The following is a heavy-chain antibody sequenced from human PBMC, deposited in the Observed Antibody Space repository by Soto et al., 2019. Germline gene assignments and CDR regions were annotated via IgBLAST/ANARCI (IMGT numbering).Heavy chain of an antibody. J-gene: IGHJ5*02. Sequence: SETLSLTCTVSGAPITINYWSWIRQAPGKGLEWIGYIYYSGSTTYNPSLKSRVTMSADTSKDQFSLKLNSVTAADTAVYYCARDAGGPYDPWGPGILVTVSS. CDR1: GAPITINY. D-gene: IGHD2-15*01. CDR2: IYYSGST. V-gene: IGHV4-59*01. CDR3: ARDAGGPYDP.